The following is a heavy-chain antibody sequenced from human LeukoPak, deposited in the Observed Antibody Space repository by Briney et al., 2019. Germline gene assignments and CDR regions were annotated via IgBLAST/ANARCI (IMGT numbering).Heavy chain of an antibody. Sequence: GGSLRLSCAVSGFTFTDYWMNWVRQAPGKGLEWVASIRQDGGEKSYVDSVKGRFSISRDNTRNSLYLQMSSLRAEDTAVYYCARDGTAPGLYFDLWGQGTLVTVSS. V-gene: IGHV3-7*01. D-gene: IGHD6-13*01. J-gene: IGHJ4*01. CDR3: ARDGTAPGLYFDL. CDR2: IRQDGGEK. CDR1: GFTFTDYW.